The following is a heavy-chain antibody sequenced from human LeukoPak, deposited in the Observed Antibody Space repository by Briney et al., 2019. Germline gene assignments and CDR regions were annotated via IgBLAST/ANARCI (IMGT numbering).Heavy chain of an antibody. Sequence: PSETLSLTCTVSGGSISSGGYYWSWIRQPPGKGLEWIGYIYHSGSTYYNPSLKSRVTISVDRSKNQFSLKLSSVTAADTAVYYCARERDKYSYGPEDYWGQGTLVTVSS. CDR3: ARERDKYSYGPEDY. V-gene: IGHV4-30-2*01. D-gene: IGHD5-18*01. CDR1: GGSISSGGYY. J-gene: IGHJ4*02. CDR2: IYHSGST.